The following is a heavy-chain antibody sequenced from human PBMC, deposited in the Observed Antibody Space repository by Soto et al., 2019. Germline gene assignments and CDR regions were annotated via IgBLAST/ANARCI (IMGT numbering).Heavy chain of an antibody. Sequence: QMQLVQSGPEVKKPGTSVKVSCKASGFTFTSSAVQWVRQARGQRLEWIGWIVVGSGNTNYAQKFQERVTITRDMSTSTAYMELSSLRSEETAVYYCAAALRGILVAPEINYGMGVWGQGTTVTVSS. V-gene: IGHV1-58*01. CDR1: GFTFTSSA. CDR2: IVVGSGNT. CDR3: AAALRGILVAPEINYGMGV. J-gene: IGHJ6*02. D-gene: IGHD3-22*01.